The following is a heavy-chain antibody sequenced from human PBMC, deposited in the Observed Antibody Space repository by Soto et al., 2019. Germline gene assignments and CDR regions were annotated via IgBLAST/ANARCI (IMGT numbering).Heavy chain of an antibody. CDR3: SRDLGSNWLQGWFDP. Sequence: TSETLSLTCAVYGGSFSGYYWTWIRQPPGTGLEWIGEINHSGSTNYSPSLKSRFTVSRDNSKNTLYLQMESLRTADTAVYYCSRDLGSNWLQGWFDPWGHGTLVTVSS. D-gene: IGHD6-13*01. CDR2: INHSGST. J-gene: IGHJ5*02. CDR1: GGSFSGYY. V-gene: IGHV4-34*01.